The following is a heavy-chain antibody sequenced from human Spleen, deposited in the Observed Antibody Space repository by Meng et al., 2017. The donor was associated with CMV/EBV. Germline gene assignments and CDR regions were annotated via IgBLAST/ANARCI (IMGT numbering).Heavy chain of an antibody. Sequence: LSLTCAASGFSFDDYGMHWVRQAPGKGLKWVSGISWNSGSRGYADSVKGRFTISRDNAKNSLYLQMNSLRAEDTALYYCAKIRSPAGLPDALDFWGQGTMVTVSS. V-gene: IGHV3-9*01. CDR2: ISWNSGSR. CDR3: AKIRSPAGLPDALDF. D-gene: IGHD5-12*01. CDR1: GFSFDDYG. J-gene: IGHJ3*01.